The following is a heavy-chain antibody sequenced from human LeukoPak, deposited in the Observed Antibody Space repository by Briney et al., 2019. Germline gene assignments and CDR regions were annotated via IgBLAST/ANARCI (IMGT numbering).Heavy chain of an antibody. CDR2: IKQDGSEK. D-gene: IGHD3-22*01. CDR1: GFTFSSYW. Sequence: GGSLRLSCAASGFTFSSYWMSWVRQAPGKGLEWVANIKQDGSEKYYVDSVKGRFTISRDNAKNSLYLQMNSLRAEDTAVYYCARDYYHNNYYMDAWGKGTTATVSS. CDR3: ARDYYHNNYYMDA. J-gene: IGHJ6*03. V-gene: IGHV3-7*01.